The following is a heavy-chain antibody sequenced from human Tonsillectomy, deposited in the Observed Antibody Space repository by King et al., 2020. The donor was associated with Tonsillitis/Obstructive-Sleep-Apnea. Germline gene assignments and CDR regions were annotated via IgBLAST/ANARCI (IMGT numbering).Heavy chain of an antibody. D-gene: IGHD2-2*01. J-gene: IGHJ4*02. V-gene: IGHV1-69*12. CDR1: GGTFSSYA. CDR3: ANIVVVPAAMVDCSGGSCYGGGDY. Sequence: QLVQSGAEVKKPGSSVKVSCKASGGTFSSYAISWVRQAPGQGLEWMGGIIPIFGTANYAQKFQGRVTITADESTSTAYMELSSLRSEDTAVYYCANIVVVPAAMVDCSGGSCYGGGDYWGQGTLVTVSS. CDR2: IIPIFGTA.